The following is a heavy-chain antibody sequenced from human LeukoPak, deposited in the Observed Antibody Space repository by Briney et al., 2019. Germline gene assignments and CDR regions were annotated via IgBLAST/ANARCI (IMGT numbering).Heavy chain of an antibody. V-gene: IGHV3-23*01. D-gene: IGHD3-22*01. Sequence: GGSLRLACAASGFSFSNYAMSWVRQAPGKGLEWVSSISGSGGSTHYADSVKGRFTISRDKTKNTLYLQMNSLRAEDTAVYYCAKSAYYDASGYYREYYFDYWGQGTLVTVSS. CDR3: AKSAYYDASGYYREYYFDY. CDR1: GFSFSNYA. CDR2: ISGSGGST. J-gene: IGHJ4*02.